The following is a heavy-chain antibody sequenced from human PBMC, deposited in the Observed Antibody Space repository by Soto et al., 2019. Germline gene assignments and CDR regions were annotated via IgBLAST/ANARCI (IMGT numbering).Heavy chain of an antibody. Sequence: PSGTLSLTCSVSCDSISSGGYYWSWIRHHPGKGLEWIGYIHYTGTSYYNPSLKSRVTLSVDTSKNQFSLWLTSVTDADTALYYCARDSNDHCGFFDYRGQGILVPVSS. CDR1: CDSISSGGYY. J-gene: IGHJ4*02. CDR3: ARDSNDHCGFFDY. CDR2: IHYTGTS. D-gene: IGHD6-25*01. V-gene: IGHV4-31*03.